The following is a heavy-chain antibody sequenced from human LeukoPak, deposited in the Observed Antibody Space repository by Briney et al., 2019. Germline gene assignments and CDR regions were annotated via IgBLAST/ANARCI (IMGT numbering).Heavy chain of an antibody. Sequence: SETLSLTCAVYGWSFNDYYWNWIRQPQGKGLEWIGEINARGDTNFNPSLKSRVTISVDTSKSQFSLRLTSMIAADTAVYYCARGQVPAARGYNWFDPWGQGTLVTVSS. V-gene: IGHV4-34*01. CDR3: ARGQVPAARGYNWFDP. D-gene: IGHD2-2*01. CDR1: GWSFNDYY. J-gene: IGHJ5*02. CDR2: INARGDT.